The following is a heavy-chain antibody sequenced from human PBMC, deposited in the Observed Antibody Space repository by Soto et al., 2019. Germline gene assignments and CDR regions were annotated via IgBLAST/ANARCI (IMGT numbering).Heavy chain of an antibody. Sequence: QVKVVQSGAEVKKPGSSVRVSCKASGGTSSSYAITWMRQAPGQGLEWMGGIIPILDTTDYAQKFQGRVTFTADESTSTVYMELSSLTYEDTAVYYCASGGTTVNRRFDFWGQGTLVTVSS. CDR2: IIPILDTT. V-gene: IGHV1-69*01. CDR3: ASGGTTVNRRFDF. D-gene: IGHD4-4*01. CDR1: GGTSSSYA. J-gene: IGHJ4*02.